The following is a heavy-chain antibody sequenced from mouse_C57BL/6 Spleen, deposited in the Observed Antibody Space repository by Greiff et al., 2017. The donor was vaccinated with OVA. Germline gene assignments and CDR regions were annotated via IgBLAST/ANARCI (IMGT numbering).Heavy chain of an antibody. CDR3: TRTTVVEYFDV. J-gene: IGHJ1*03. V-gene: IGHV6-6*01. Sequence: EVHLVESGGGLVQPGGSMKLSCAASGFTFSDAWMDWVRQSPEKGLEWVAEIRNKANNHATYYAESVKGRFTISRDDSKSSVYLQMNSLRAEDTGIYYCTRTTVVEYFDVWGTGTTVTVSS. CDR1: GFTFSDAW. CDR2: IRNKANNHAT. D-gene: IGHD1-1*01.